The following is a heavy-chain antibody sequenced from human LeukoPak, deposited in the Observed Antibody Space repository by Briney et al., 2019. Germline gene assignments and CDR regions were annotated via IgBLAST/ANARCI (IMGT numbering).Heavy chain of an antibody. D-gene: IGHD5-18*01. J-gene: IGHJ4*02. CDR1: GYNFTNYW. CDR3: ARHGRYTAIEYFDY. Sequence: GESLKISCKGSGYNFTNYWISWVRQMPGKGLEWMGRFDPSDSYTNYSPSFQGHVTISTDKSISTAYLKWNSLKASDTAMYYCARHGRYTAIEYFDYWGQGTLVTVSS. CDR2: FDPSDSYT. V-gene: IGHV5-10-1*01.